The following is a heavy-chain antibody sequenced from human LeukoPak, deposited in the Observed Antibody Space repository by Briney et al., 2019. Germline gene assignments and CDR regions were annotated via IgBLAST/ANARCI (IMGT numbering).Heavy chain of an antibody. CDR3: ARDGYNWNYESYFDY. CDR1: GFTFSSYS. D-gene: IGHD1-7*01. Sequence: GGSLRLSCAASGFTFSSYSMNWVRQAPGKGLEWVSYISSSSSTIYYADSVTGRFTISRGNAKNSLYLQMNSLRAEDTAVYYCARDGYNWNYESYFDYWGQGTLVTVSS. CDR2: ISSSSSTI. V-gene: IGHV3-48*01. J-gene: IGHJ4*02.